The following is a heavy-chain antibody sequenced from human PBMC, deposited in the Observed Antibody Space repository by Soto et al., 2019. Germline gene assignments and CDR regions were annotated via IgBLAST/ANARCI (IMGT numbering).Heavy chain of an antibody. Sequence: ASVKVSCKASGYTFTSYAMHWVRQAPGQRLEWMGWINAGNGNTKYSQKFQGRVTITRDTSASTAYMELSSLRSEDTAVYYCARLSGSAVNTTFRWYYFDYWGQGTLVTVSS. CDR2: INAGNGNT. J-gene: IGHJ4*02. D-gene: IGHD4-17*01. CDR1: GYTFTSYA. CDR3: ARLSGSAVNTTFRWYYFDY. V-gene: IGHV1-3*01.